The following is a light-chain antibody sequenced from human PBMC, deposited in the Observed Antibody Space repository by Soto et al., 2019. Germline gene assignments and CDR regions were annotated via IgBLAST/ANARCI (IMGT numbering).Light chain of an antibody. Sequence: SYELTQPPSVSVAPGKTARITCGGNNIGSKRVHWYQQKSGQAPVLVIYYDTDRPSGIPERFSGSNSGNTATLTISRVEAGDEADYYCQMWDISSDHPVFGGGTKLTVL. V-gene: IGLV3-21*04. CDR3: QMWDISSDHPV. CDR2: YDT. CDR1: NIGSKR. J-gene: IGLJ2*01.